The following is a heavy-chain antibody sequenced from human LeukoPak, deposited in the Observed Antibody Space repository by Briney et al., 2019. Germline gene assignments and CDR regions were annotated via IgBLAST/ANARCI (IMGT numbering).Heavy chain of an antibody. CDR2: VYYSGST. J-gene: IGHJ4*02. CDR3: AARGSMVRGVIV. CDR1: GGSISSSSYY. D-gene: IGHD3-10*01. Sequence: SETLSLTCTVSGGSISSSSYYWGWIRQPPGKGLEWIGSVYYSGSTYYNPPLKSRVTISVDTSKNQFSQKLTSVTAADTAVFYCAARGSMVRGVIVWGQGTLVTVSS. V-gene: IGHV4-39*01.